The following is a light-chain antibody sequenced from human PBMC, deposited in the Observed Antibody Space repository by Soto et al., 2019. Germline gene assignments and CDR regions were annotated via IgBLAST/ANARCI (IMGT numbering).Light chain of an antibody. CDR3: QQYNNWPPLT. J-gene: IGKJ4*01. CDR1: ESVSNS. Sequence: ETVLTQSPATLSLSPGERATLSCRASESVSNSLAWYQHKPGQAPRLLIYNASNRATGIPARFSGSGSGTDFTLTISSLEPEDFAVYYCQQYNNWPPLTFGGGTKVDIK. CDR2: NAS. V-gene: IGKV3-11*01.